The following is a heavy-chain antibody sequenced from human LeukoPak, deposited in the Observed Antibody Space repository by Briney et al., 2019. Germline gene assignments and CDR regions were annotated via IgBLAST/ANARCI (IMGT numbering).Heavy chain of an antibody. CDR1: GFTFSDYS. Sequence: PGGSLRLSCAASGFTFSDYSMNWVRQAPGKGPEWLSYIASSSHVTHYADSVMGRFTISRDNAKSSLYLQVDSLRTDDTAVYYCAREDDDWGPNTFDLWGPGTKVTVSS. J-gene: IGHJ3*01. V-gene: IGHV3-48*01. D-gene: IGHD7-27*01. CDR3: AREDDDWGPNTFDL. CDR2: IASSSHVT.